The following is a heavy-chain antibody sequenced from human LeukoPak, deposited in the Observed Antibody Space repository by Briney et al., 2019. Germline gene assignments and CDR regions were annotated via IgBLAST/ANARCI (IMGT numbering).Heavy chain of an antibody. V-gene: IGHV4-61*02. Sequence: SQTLSLTCTVSGGSISTSNYYWSWIRQPAGKGLEWIGRIYTSGSTNHNPSLKSRVTISVDTSKNQFSLRLNSVTAADTAVYYCARGESSSSPLYYYYYYMDVWGKGTTVTVSS. CDR2: IYTSGST. CDR1: GGSISTSNYY. CDR3: ARGESSSSPLYYYYYYMDV. J-gene: IGHJ6*03. D-gene: IGHD6-6*01.